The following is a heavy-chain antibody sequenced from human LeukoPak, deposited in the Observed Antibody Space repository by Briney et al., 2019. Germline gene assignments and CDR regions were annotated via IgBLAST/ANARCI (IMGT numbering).Heavy chain of an antibody. D-gene: IGHD6-19*01. V-gene: IGHV3-23*01. CDR2: ISAGGGST. CDR3: AKAGGWTNYFDY. J-gene: IGHJ4*02. Sequence: GGSLRLSCAASGFIFNNYGLIWVRQAPGKGLEWVSAISAGGGSTYYADSVKGRFTISRDNSKNTLYLQLNSLRAEDTAVYYCAKAGGWTNYFDYWGQGTLVTVSS. CDR1: GFIFNNYG.